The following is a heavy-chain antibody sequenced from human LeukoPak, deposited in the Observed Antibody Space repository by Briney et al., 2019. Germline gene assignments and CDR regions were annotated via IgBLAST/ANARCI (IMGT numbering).Heavy chain of an antibody. J-gene: IGHJ6*03. V-gene: IGHV4-34*01. Sequence: PSETLSLTCAVYGGSFSGYYWSWIRQPPGKGLEWIGEINHSGSTNYNPSLKSRVTISVDTSKNQFSLKLSSVTAADTAVYYCARLAPFEDKGSSAPLYYYYYMDVWGKGTTVTVSS. CDR2: INHSGST. CDR3: ARLAPFEDKGSSAPLYYYYYMDV. D-gene: IGHD6-6*01. CDR1: GGSFSGYY.